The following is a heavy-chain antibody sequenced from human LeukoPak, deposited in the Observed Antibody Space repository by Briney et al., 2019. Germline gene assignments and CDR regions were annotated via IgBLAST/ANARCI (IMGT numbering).Heavy chain of an antibody. V-gene: IGHV3-23*01. CDR3: ARGKGGPFKY. CDR1: GFTFSSYA. D-gene: IGHD2-15*01. J-gene: IGHJ4*02. Sequence: GGSLRLSCAASGFTFSSYAISWVRQAPGKGLEWVSAISGSGGSTYYADSVKGRFTISRDNSNNTLSLEMSSLRAEDTAVYFCARGKGGPFKYWGQGTLVTVSS. CDR2: ISGSGGST.